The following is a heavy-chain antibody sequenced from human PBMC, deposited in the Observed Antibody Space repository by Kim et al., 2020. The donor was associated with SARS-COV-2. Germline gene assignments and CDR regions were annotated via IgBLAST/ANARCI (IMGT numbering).Heavy chain of an antibody. CDR1: GFTFSSYA. D-gene: IGHD6-13*01. Sequence: GGSLRLSCAASGFTFSSYAMSWVRQAPGKGLEWVSAISGSGSSTYYADSVKGRFTISRDDSKNTLYLQMNSLRADDTAIYYCAKGDSGSWYSATGYWGQGTLVTVSS. CDR2: ISGSGSST. J-gene: IGHJ4*02. V-gene: IGHV3-23*01. CDR3: AKGDSGSWYSATGY.